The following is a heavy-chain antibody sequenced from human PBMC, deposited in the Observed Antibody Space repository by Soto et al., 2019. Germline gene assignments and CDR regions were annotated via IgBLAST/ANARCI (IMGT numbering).Heavy chain of an antibody. Sequence: GASVKVSCKASGGTFSSYAISWVRQAPGQGLEWMGWIIADNGEANYAKNFQGRVTMTTDKSTSTAYMELRSLRSNDTAVYYCARNDYGDYAIDYWGQGTLVTVSS. D-gene: IGHD4-17*01. CDR3: ARNDYGDYAIDY. CDR1: GGTFSSYA. V-gene: IGHV1-18*01. CDR2: IIADNGEA. J-gene: IGHJ4*02.